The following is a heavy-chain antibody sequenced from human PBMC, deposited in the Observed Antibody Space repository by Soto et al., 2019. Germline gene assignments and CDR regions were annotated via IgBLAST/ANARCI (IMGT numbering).Heavy chain of an antibody. V-gene: IGHV1-2*04. CDR2: INPNSGGT. J-gene: IGHJ6*04. Sequence: ASVKVSCKASGYTFTGYYMHWVRQAPGQGLEWMGWINPNSGGTNYAQKFQGWVTMTRDTSISTAYMELSRLRSDDTAVYYCARDSGIAAAGDPYYYYGMDVWGKGTTVTVSS. CDR1: GYTFTGYY. D-gene: IGHD6-13*01. CDR3: ARDSGIAAAGDPYYYYGMDV.